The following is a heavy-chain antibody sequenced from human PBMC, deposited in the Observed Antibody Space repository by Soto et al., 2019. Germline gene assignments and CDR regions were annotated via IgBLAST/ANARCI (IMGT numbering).Heavy chain of an antibody. V-gene: IGHV3-30*18. CDR2: ISYDGSEK. CDR1: GFTFSSHG. CDR3: TKWVYYYDSSGYDY. Sequence: GGSLRLSCAASGFTFSSHGMHWVRQAPGKEQEWVALISYDGSEKYYADSVKGRFTISRDNSKNALFLQMNSLRPEDTAVYYCTKWVYYYDSSGYDYWGQGTLVTVSS. D-gene: IGHD3-22*01. J-gene: IGHJ4*02.